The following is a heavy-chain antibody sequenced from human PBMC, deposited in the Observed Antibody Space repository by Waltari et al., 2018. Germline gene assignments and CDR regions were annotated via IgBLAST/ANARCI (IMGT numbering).Heavy chain of an antibody. CDR2: INPNSGGT. J-gene: IGHJ3*02. V-gene: IGHV1-2*02. CDR1: GYTFTGYY. Sequence: QVQLVQSGAEVKKPGASVKVSCKASGYTFTGYYMHWVRQAPGQGLEWMGWINPNSGGTNYAQKFQGRVTMTRDTSISTAYMELSRLRSDDTAVYYCARWERITIFGVVHDAFDIWGQGTMVTVSS. CDR3: ARWERITIFGVVHDAFDI. D-gene: IGHD3-3*01.